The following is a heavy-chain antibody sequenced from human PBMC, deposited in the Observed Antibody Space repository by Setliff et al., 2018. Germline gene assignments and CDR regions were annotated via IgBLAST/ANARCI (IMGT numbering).Heavy chain of an antibody. Sequence: GASVKVSCKASGYTLSNSILSWVRQAPGQGLEWVGWISAYNGETYSAQKFQDRVTLTTHTSTNMGYLELRDLRSDDTAVYYCLRLVRYCTKIACQATSGDEVWGLGTLVTVSS. D-gene: IGHD2-8*01. J-gene: IGHJ4*02. V-gene: IGHV1-18*01. CDR1: GYTLSNSI. CDR3: LRLVRYCTKIACQATSGDEV. CDR2: ISAYNGET.